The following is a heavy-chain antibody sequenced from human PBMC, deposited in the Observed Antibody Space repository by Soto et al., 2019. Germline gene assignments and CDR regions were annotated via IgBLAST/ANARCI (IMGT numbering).Heavy chain of an antibody. Sequence: GGSLSLSCAASGFTFSSYAMSWVRQAPGKGLEWVSAISGSGGSTYYADSVKGRFTISRDNSKSTLYLQMNSLRAEDTAVYYCAKDRLDVAAAGTNYYYGMDVWGQGTTVTVSS. CDR3: AKDRLDVAAAGTNYYYGMDV. V-gene: IGHV3-23*01. CDR1: GFTFSSYA. J-gene: IGHJ6*02. CDR2: ISGSGGST. D-gene: IGHD6-13*01.